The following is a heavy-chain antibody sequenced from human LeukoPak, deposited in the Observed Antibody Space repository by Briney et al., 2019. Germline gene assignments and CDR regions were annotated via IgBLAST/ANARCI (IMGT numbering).Heavy chain of an antibody. J-gene: IGHJ4*02. D-gene: IGHD3-22*01. CDR1: GGSISSYY. CDR3: ARVDSNGYHEPFDY. CDR2: IYTSGST. Sequence: SETLSLTCTVSGGSISSYYWSWIRQPAGKGLEWIGRIYTSGSTNYNPSLKSRITMSVDTSKNQFSLKLSSVTAADTAVYYCARVDSNGYHEPFDYWGQGTLVTVSS. V-gene: IGHV4-4*07.